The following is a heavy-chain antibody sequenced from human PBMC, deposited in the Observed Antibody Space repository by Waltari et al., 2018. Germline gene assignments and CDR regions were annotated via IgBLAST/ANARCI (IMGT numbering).Heavy chain of an antibody. D-gene: IGHD2-21*02. CDR1: GFTFSSYG. Sequence: QVQLVESGGGVVQPGGSLRLSCAASGFTFSSYGMPWVRQAPGKGLEWVAFIRYDGSNKYYADSVKGRFTISRDNSKNTLYLQMNSLRAEDTAVYYCAKDATLVGTGWYFDYWGQGTLVTVSS. CDR2: IRYDGSNK. CDR3: AKDATLVGTGWYFDY. V-gene: IGHV3-30*02. J-gene: IGHJ4*02.